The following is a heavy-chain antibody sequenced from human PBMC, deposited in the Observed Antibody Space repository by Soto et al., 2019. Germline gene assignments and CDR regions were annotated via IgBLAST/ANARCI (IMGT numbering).Heavy chain of an antibody. Sequence: GGSLRLSCTASPLTCNKAYMSCVRQAPQKGTEWVGRIKANADGGTTEYAARVKGRFTISRDDSKDTLYVQMDSRKTEDTAVYYCTSDRRSRLREPRVWGRGTLVTVAS. J-gene: IGHJ4*02. V-gene: IGHV3-15*01. CDR2: IKANADGGTT. D-gene: IGHD4-17*01. CDR3: TSDRRSRLREPRV. CDR1: PLTCNKAY.